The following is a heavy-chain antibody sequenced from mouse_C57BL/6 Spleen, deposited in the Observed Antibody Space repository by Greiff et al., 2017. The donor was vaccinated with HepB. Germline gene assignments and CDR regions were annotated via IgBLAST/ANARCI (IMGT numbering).Heavy chain of an antibody. J-gene: IGHJ2*01. V-gene: IGHV3-6*01. CDR1: GYSITSGYY. D-gene: IGHD2-5*01. CDR2: ISYDGSN. CDR3: ARYSNRFDY. Sequence: EVKLVESGPGLVKPSQSLSLTCSVTGYSITSGYYWNWIRQFPGNKLEWMGDISYDGSNNYNPSLKNRISITRDTSKNQLFLKLNSVTTEDTATYYCARYSNRFDYWGQGTTLTVSS.